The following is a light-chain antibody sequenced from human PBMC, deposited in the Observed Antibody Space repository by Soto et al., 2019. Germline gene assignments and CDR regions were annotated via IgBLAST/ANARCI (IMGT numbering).Light chain of an antibody. CDR2: GAS. Sequence: EIVMTQPPATLSVSPGERATLSCRASQSVSSNLAWYQQKPGQAPRLLIYGASTRATGIPARFSGSGSGTDFTLTITGLQLADFATYYCQQNYSVPITFGQGTRLEIK. V-gene: IGKV3-15*01. J-gene: IGKJ5*01. CDR1: QSVSSN. CDR3: QQNYSVPIT.